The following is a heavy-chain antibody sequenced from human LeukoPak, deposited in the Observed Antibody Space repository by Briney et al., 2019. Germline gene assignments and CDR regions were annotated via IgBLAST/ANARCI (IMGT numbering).Heavy chain of an antibody. J-gene: IGHJ4*02. D-gene: IGHD3-10*01. CDR1: GGSISSSSYY. CDR3: ARQITMVRGVIIDPHYFDY. V-gene: IGHV4-39*01. Sequence: SETLSLTCTVSGGSISSSSYYWGWIRQPPGKGLEWIVSIYYSGSTYYNPSLKSRFTISVATTKYQFSLKLSSVTAADTAVYYCARQITMVRGVIIDPHYFDYWGQGTLVTVSS. CDR2: IYYSGST.